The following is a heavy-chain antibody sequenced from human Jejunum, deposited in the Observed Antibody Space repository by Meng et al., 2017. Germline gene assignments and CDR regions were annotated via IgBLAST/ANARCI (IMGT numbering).Heavy chain of an antibody. CDR3: ASSGSYHGLGDY. CDR1: GSSISSAYY. D-gene: IGHD1-26*01. J-gene: IGHJ4*02. Sequence: GSLRLSCTVSGSSISSAYYWGWIRQPPGKGLEWIGSIYQSGSTYYNPSLKSRVTISVDTSKNQFSLKLSAVTAADTAVYFCASSGSYHGLGDYWGQGTMVTVSS. CDR2: IYQSGST. V-gene: IGHV4-38-2*02.